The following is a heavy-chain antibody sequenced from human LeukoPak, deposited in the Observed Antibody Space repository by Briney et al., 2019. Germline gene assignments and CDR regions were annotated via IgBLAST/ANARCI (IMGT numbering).Heavy chain of an antibody. CDR2: INPSGGST. CDR3: ARDLSGGKYYFDY. Sequence: ASVKVSCKTSGYTLTSYYMHWVRQAPGQGLEWMGIINPSGGSTSYAQKFQGRVTMTRDTSTSTVYMELSSLRSEDTAVYYCARDLSGGKYYFDYWGQGTLVTVSS. D-gene: IGHD4-23*01. J-gene: IGHJ4*02. CDR1: GYTLTSYY. V-gene: IGHV1-46*01.